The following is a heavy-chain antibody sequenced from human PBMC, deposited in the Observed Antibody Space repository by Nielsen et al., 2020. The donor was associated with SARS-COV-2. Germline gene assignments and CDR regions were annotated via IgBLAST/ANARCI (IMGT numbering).Heavy chain of an antibody. J-gene: IGHJ5*02. V-gene: IGHV1-8*01. CDR1: GYTFTTYD. CDR2: MNPKSGFT. Sequence: ASVKVSCKASGYTFTTYDLNWVRQATGQGLEWMGWMNPKSGFTAYAQRFQGRVTMTRNTSISTAYLELSSLRSEDTAVYYCATGSSMVRDNWFDPWGQGTLVTVSS. D-gene: IGHD3-10*01. CDR3: ATGSSMVRDNWFDP.